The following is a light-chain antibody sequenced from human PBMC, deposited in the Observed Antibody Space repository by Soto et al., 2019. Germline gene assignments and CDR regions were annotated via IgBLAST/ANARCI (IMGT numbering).Light chain of an antibody. Sequence: DIQMTQSPSSVSASVGDRVTITCRASQGISNWLAWYQQQPGKAPKLLIYGASSLQSGVPSRFSGGGSGTHFTLIISSLQPEDFATNSCQQTNTFLPLTFSGGTKVEI. CDR2: GAS. CDR1: QGISNW. J-gene: IGKJ4*01. V-gene: IGKV1-12*01. CDR3: QQTNTFLPLT.